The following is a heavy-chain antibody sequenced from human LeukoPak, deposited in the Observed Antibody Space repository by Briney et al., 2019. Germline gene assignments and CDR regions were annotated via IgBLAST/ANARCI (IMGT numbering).Heavy chain of an antibody. V-gene: IGHV4-39*07. CDR2: IYYSGST. D-gene: IGHD2-21*02. CDR1: VGSISSSSYY. CDR3: EREGGDNLLSRMDV. J-gene: IGHJ6*03. Sequence: SETLCLTSTVSVGSISSSSYYWGWIRQPPGKGLEWIGNIYYSGSTYYNASLKSRATISVDTSKNHFSLKLSSVTAADTAVYYCEREGGDNLLSRMDVWGKGTTVTVSS.